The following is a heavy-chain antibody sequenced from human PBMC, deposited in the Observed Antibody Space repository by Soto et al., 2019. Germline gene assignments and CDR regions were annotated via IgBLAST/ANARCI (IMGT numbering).Heavy chain of an antibody. Sequence: SETLSLTCPVSGGSIISGDYYWDWIRQPPVKGLEWIGSIYYSGSTYYNPSLKSRVTISEDTSKNQFSLKLSSVTAADTAVYYCARHLHLESGSSYYDYWGQGTLDTVAS. D-gene: IGHD6-6*01. CDR1: GGSIISGDYY. J-gene: IGHJ4*02. V-gene: IGHV4-39*01. CDR2: IYYSGST. CDR3: ARHLHLESGSSYYDY.